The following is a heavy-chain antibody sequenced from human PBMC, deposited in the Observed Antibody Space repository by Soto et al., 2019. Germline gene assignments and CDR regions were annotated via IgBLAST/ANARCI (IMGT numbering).Heavy chain of an antibody. Sequence: GASVKVSCKASGGTFSSYAISWVRQAPGQGLEWMGGIIPIFGTANYAQKFQGRVTITADESTSSAYMELSSLRSEDTAAYYCARAPYGLGFHYYYYGMDVWGQGTTVTVSS. J-gene: IGHJ6*02. CDR3: ARAPYGLGFHYYYYGMDV. D-gene: IGHD3-10*01. CDR1: GGTFSSYA. CDR2: IIPIFGTA. V-gene: IGHV1-69*13.